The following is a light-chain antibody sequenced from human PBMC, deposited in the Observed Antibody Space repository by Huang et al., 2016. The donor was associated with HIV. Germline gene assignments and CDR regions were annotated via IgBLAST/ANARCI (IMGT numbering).Light chain of an antibody. CDR1: QSVSTN. Sequence: EVLLTQSPATLSVSPGERATLSGRASQSVSTNLDWYQQKPGPAPRLLIYGASTRATGVPARFSGSGSGTEFTLTISSLQSEDSAVYYCQQYNSWPPLFTFGPGTKVDIK. V-gene: IGKV3-15*01. CDR2: GAS. J-gene: IGKJ3*01. CDR3: QQYNSWPPLFT.